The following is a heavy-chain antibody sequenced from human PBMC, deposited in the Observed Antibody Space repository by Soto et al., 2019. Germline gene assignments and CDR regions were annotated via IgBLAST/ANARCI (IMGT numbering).Heavy chain of an antibody. CDR1: GFTFSSYA. CDR2: ISYDGSNK. D-gene: IGHD2-21*02. J-gene: IGHJ5*02. Sequence: QVQLVESGGGVVQPGRSLRLSCAASGFTFSSYAMHWVRQAPGKGLEWVAVISYDGSNKYYADSVKGRFTISRDNSKNTLYLQMNSLRAEDTAVYYCARDQGGNYPFDPWGQGTLVTVSS. V-gene: IGHV3-30-3*01. CDR3: ARDQGGNYPFDP.